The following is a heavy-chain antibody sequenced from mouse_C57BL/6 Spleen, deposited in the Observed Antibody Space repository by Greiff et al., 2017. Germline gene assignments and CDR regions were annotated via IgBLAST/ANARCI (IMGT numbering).Heavy chain of an antibody. CDR2: ISYDGSN. CDR3: AREDYGSSYAYYFDY. CDR1: GYSITSGYY. Sequence: EVKLQESGPGLVKPSQSLSLTCSVTGYSITSGYYWNWIRQFPGNKLEWMGYISYDGSNNYNPSLKNRISITRDTSKNQFFLKLNSVTTEDTATYYCAREDYGSSYAYYFDYWGQGTTLTVSS. V-gene: IGHV3-6*01. J-gene: IGHJ2*01. D-gene: IGHD1-1*01.